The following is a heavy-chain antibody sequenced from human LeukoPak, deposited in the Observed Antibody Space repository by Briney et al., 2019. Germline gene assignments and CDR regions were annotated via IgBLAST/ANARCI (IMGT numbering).Heavy chain of an antibody. CDR3: VRDFMYNTACTGC. V-gene: IGHV1-18*01. CDR1: GYTFTSYG. J-gene: IGHJ4*02. D-gene: IGHD5-18*01. CDR2: ISAYNGNT. Sequence: ASVKVFCKASGYTFTSYGISWVRQAPGQGLEWMGWISAYNGNTNYAQKLQGRVTMTTDTSTSTAYMELRSLRSDDTAVYYCVRDFMYNTACTGCWGQGTLVTVSS.